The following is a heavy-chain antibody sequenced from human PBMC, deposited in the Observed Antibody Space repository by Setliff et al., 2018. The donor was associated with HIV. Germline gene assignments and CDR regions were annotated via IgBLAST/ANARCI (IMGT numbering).Heavy chain of an antibody. V-gene: IGHV3-30*18. CDR3: AKDLLRYYGSGSYSSRGGMDV. J-gene: IGHJ6*02. D-gene: IGHD3-10*01. Sequence: GGSLRLSCAASGFTFSSYGMHWVRQAPGKGLEWVAVISYDGSNKYYADSVKGRFTISRDNSKNTLYLQMNSLRAEDTAVYYCAKDLLRYYGSGSYSSRGGMDVWGQGTTVTVSS. CDR1: GFTFSSYG. CDR2: ISYDGSNK.